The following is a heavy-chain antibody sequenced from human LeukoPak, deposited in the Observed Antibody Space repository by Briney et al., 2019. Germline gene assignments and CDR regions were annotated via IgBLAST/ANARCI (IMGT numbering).Heavy chain of an antibody. J-gene: IGHJ4*02. CDR1: GFTFSSYS. CDR2: ISSSSSTI. D-gene: IGHD3-3*01. CDR3: ARGVSIFGVVPGY. V-gene: IGHV3-48*01. Sequence: GGSLRLSCAASGFTFSSYSMNWVRQAPGKGLEWVSYISSSSSTIYYADSVKGRFTISRDNAKNSLYLQMNSLRAEDTAVYYCARGVSIFGVVPGYWGQGTLVTVSS.